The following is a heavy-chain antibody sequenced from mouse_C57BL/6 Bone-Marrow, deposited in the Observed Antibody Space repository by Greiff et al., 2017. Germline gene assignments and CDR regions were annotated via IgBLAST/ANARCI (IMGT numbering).Heavy chain of an antibody. V-gene: IGHV5-4*03. CDR2: ISDGGSYT. J-gene: IGHJ3*01. CDR3: ARGLYYYGSSYFAY. D-gene: IGHD1-1*01. Sequence: EVNVVESGGGLVKPGGSLKLSCAASGFTFSSYAMSWVRQTPEKRLAWVATISDGGSYTYYPDNVKGRFPISRDNAKNNLYLQMSQLKSEDTAMYYCARGLYYYGSSYFAYWGQGTLVTVSA. CDR1: GFTFSSYA.